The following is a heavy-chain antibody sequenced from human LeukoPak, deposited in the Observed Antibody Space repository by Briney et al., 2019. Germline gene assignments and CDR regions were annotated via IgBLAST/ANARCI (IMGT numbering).Heavy chain of an antibody. CDR1: GFSISSHW. V-gene: IGHV3-7*03. CDR2: LKEDVSAR. J-gene: IGHJ4*02. Sequence: GGSLRLSCVASGFSISSHWMSWVRQAPGKGLEWVASLKEDVSARNLVDSVKGRFTISRDNAKNSLYLQMNSLRAEDTAVYYCAKGRLGSVAYFDYWGQGTLVTVSS. CDR3: AKGRLGSVAYFDY. D-gene: IGHD7-27*01.